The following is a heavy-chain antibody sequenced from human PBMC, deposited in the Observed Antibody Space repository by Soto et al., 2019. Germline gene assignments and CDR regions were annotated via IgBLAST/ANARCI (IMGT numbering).Heavy chain of an antibody. CDR2: IIPILGIA. CDR3: PREVPAAIHYYSSMDV. J-gene: IGHJ6*03. CDR1: GGTFSSYT. D-gene: IGHD2-2*02. Sequence: SLRVSCKASGGTFSSYTISWVRQAPGQGLECMGRIIPILGIANYAQKFQGRATITADKSTSTAYMELSSLRCEDTAVYYCPREVPAAIHYYSSMDVCGKGTTVTVSS. V-gene: IGHV1-69*04.